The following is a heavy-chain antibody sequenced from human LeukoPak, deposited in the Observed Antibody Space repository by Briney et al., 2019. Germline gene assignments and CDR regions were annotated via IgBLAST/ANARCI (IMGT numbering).Heavy chain of an antibody. V-gene: IGHV4-4*02. CDR3: AGLVGRYSSGLYYYYFDY. CDR1: GDSINSLDL. D-gene: IGHD3-22*01. CDR2: MYLGGTT. J-gene: IGHJ4*02. Sequence: SETLSLTCTVSGDSINSLDLWSWVRQPPGKGLEWIGEMYLGGTTHSNPSVKSRVTISIDKSKNQFFLNLSSVTAADTAVYYCAGLVGRYSSGLYYYYFDYWGQGTLVTVSS.